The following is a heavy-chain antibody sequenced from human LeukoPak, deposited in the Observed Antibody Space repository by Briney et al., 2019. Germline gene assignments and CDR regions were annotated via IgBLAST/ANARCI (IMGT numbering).Heavy chain of an antibody. CDR1: GFTFSTYW. CDR3: AMGHYDSSGYAHFDY. D-gene: IGHD3-22*01. V-gene: IGHV3-74*01. Sequence: GGSLRLSCAASGFTFSTYWMHWVRQAPGKGLVWVSRINGDGSSKDYADSVKGRFTISRDNAKNTLYLQMNSLRVEDTAVFYCAMGHYDSSGYAHFDYWGQGTLVTVSS. CDR2: INGDGSSK. J-gene: IGHJ4*02.